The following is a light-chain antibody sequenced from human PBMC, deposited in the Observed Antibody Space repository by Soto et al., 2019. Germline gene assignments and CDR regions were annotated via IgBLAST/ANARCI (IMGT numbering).Light chain of an antibody. V-gene: IGLV2-11*01. CDR3: CSYAGSYTFV. CDR1: SSDVGVYNY. CDR2: DVS. Sequence: QSALTQPRSVSGSPGQSVTISCTGTSSDVGVYNYVSWYQQYPGKAPAIMIYDVSKRPSEVPDRFSGSKSDNTASLTISGLQAEDEADYYCCSYAGSYTFVFGIGTKV. J-gene: IGLJ1*01.